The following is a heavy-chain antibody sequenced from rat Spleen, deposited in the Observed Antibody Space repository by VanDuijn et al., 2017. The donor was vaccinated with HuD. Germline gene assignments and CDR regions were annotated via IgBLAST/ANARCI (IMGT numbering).Heavy chain of an antibody. D-gene: IGHD1-11*01. Sequence: EVQLVESGGGLVQPGRSLKLSCVASGFTFSDDWMTWIRQAPGKGLEWVSSISNTGGTSYYPDSVKGRFTVSRDNAKSTLYLQMDSLRSEDTATYYCARHGYGGYSGPFAYWGQGTLVTVSS. J-gene: IGHJ3*01. CDR2: ISNTGGTS. V-gene: IGHV5-31*01. CDR3: ARHGYGGYSGPFAY. CDR1: GFTFSDDW.